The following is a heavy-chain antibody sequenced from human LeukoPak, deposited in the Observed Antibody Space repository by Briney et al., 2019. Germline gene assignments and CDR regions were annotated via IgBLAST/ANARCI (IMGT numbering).Heavy chain of an antibody. J-gene: IGHJ4*02. CDR2: IYPNGNT. CDR1: GFTVSSNY. D-gene: IGHD6-13*01. CDR3: ARADSSSWYGGFGY. Sequence: GGSLRLSCAASGFTVSSNYMNWVRQAPGKGLEWVSMIYPNGNTFYTDSVKGRFTISRDNSKNTLDLQMNSLRAEDTALYHCARADSSSWYGGFGYWGQGTLVTVSS. V-gene: IGHV3-66*01.